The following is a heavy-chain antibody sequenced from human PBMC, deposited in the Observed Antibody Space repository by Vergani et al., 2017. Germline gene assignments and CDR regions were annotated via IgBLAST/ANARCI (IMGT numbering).Heavy chain of an antibody. J-gene: IGHJ3*02. CDR2: IYYSGST. CDR3: ARVLSGSYRSDDAFDI. CDR1: GGSISSYY. V-gene: IGHV4-59*01. D-gene: IGHD1-26*01. Sequence: QVQLQESGPGLVKPSETLSLTCTVSGGSISSYYWSWIRQPPGKGLEWIGYIYYSGSTNYNPSLKSRVTISVDTSQNQFSLKLSSVTAADTAVYYCARVLSGSYRSDDAFDIWGQGTMVTVSS.